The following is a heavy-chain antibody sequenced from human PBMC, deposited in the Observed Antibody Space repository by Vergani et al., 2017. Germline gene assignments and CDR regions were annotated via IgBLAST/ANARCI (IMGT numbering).Heavy chain of an antibody. V-gene: IGHV4-61*02. D-gene: IGHD3-16*01. Sequence: QVQLQESGPGLVKPSQTLSLTCTVSGGSISSGSYYWSWIRQPAVKGLEWIGRIYTSGSTNNNPSLKSRVTITVDTSKNQFSLKLSSVTAADTAVYYCARVLSRTPRGNYMDVWGKGTTVTVSS. CDR3: ARVLSRTPRGNYMDV. CDR1: GGSISSGSYY. CDR2: IYTSGST. J-gene: IGHJ6*03.